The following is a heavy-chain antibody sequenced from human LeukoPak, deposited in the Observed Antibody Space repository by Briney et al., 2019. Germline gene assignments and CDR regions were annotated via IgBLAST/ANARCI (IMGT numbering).Heavy chain of an antibody. Sequence: SETPSPTCAVYGGAFSGFYWGWIRHPPRKGVGWVGGSKHNGRTHNNPSLKSRVTISVDTSKNQFSLKLSSVTAADTAVYYCARDPGGGRWLQLPPNFPEGDWYFDLWGRGTLVTVSS. D-gene: IGHD5-24*01. V-gene: IGHV4-34*01. J-gene: IGHJ2*01. CDR3: ARDPGGGRWLQLPPNFPEGDWYFDL. CDR2: SKHNGRT. CDR1: GGAFSGFY.